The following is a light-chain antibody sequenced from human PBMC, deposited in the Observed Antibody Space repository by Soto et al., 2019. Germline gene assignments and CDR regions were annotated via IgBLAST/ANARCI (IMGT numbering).Light chain of an antibody. V-gene: IGKV3-15*01. CDR2: GAS. J-gene: IGKJ1*01. CDR1: QSVSSN. CDR3: QKYNNWWT. Sequence: EIVMTQSPATLSVSPGERATFSCRASQSVSSNLAWYQQKPGQAPRLLIYGASTRATGIPARFSGSGSGTEFTLTISSLQSEDFAVYYCQKYNNWWTLGQGTKVDIK.